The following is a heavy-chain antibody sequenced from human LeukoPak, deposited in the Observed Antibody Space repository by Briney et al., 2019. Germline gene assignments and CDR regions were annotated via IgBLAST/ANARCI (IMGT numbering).Heavy chain of an antibody. J-gene: IGHJ2*01. Sequence: PGGSLRLSCAASGFTLTSFGMHWVSQAPGKGLEWVAFMSHDGSNEYYADSVKGRFTISRDTSKNTLFLQMNSLRVEDTAVYYCAKESPVTHRAFDLWGRGTLVTVSS. CDR3: AKESPVTHRAFDL. D-gene: IGHD2-21*02. CDR2: MSHDGSNE. CDR1: GFTLTSFG. V-gene: IGHV3-30*18.